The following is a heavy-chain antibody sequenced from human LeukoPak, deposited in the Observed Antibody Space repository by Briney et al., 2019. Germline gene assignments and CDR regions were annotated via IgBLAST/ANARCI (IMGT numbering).Heavy chain of an antibody. D-gene: IGHD5-18*01. CDR3: ARHRPRHGDTADY. Sequence: AASVKVSCKASGYIFISYAMHWVRQAPGQRLEWMGWINAGNGNTKYSQKFQGRVTITRDTSASTVYMELSSLRSEDTAVYYCARHRPRHGDTADYWGQGTQVTVSS. J-gene: IGHJ4*02. CDR1: GYIFISYA. V-gene: IGHV1-3*01. CDR2: INAGNGNT.